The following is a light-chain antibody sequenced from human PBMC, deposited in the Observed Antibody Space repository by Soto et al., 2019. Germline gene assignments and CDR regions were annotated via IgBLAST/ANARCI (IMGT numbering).Light chain of an antibody. CDR1: HSVTTY. CDR3: QQYINWPRT. Sequence: EIVMTQSPGTLSLSPGERATLSCRASHSVTTYLAWYQQKPGQGPRLLIYAASTRATGIPARFSGSGSGTEFSLTISSLQSEDFAVYYCQQYINWPRTFGQGTKVEIK. CDR2: AAS. V-gene: IGKV3-15*01. J-gene: IGKJ1*01.